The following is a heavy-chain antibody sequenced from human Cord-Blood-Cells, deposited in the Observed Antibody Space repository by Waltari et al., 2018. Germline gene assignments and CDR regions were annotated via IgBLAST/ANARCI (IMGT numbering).Heavy chain of an antibody. J-gene: IGHJ3*02. V-gene: IGHV4-34*01. D-gene: IGHD3-10*01. CDR2: INHSGST. CDR1: GGSFSGYY. CDR3: ARGGGRMRGTDAFDI. Sequence: QVQLQQWGAGLLKPSETLSLTCAVYGGSFSGYYWSWIRQPPGKGLEWIGEINHSGSTNYNPSLKSRVTISVDTSKNQCSLKLSSVTAADTAVYYCARGGGRMRGTDAFDIWGQGTMVTDSS.